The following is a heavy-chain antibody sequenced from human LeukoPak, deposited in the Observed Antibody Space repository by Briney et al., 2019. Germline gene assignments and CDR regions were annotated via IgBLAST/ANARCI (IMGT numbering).Heavy chain of an antibody. D-gene: IGHD6-6*01. Sequence: PSETLSLTCTVSGGSISSGSYYWSWIRQPAGKGLEWIGSIYHSGSTYYNPSLKSRVTISVDTSKNQFSLKLSSVTAADTAVYYCARDGRFEYSSSSVAFDIWGQGTMVTVSS. V-gene: IGHV4-39*07. CDR2: IYHSGST. CDR1: GGSISSGSYY. J-gene: IGHJ3*02. CDR3: ARDGRFEYSSSSVAFDI.